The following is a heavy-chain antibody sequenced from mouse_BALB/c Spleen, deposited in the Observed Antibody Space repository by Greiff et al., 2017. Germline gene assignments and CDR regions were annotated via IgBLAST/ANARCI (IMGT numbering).Heavy chain of an antibody. D-gene: IGHD1-1*01. V-gene: IGHV5-4*02. CDR1: GFTFSDYY. Sequence: EVKVVESGGGLVKPGGSLKLSCAASGFTFSDYYMYWVRQTPEKRLEWVATISDGGSYTYYPDSVKGRFTISRDNAKNNLYLQMSSLKSEDTAMYYCARAYYYSSSYIDYWGQGTTLTVSS. J-gene: IGHJ2*01. CDR3: ARAYYYSSSYIDY. CDR2: ISDGGSYT.